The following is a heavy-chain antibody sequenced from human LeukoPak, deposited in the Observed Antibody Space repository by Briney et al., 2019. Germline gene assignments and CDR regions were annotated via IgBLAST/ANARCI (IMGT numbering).Heavy chain of an antibody. J-gene: IGHJ4*02. CDR2: IRFDGHSQ. D-gene: IGHD2-2*01. Sequence: GGSLRLSCAASGFTFRAYGMHWVRQAPGKGLEWVAFIRFDGHSQNYLDSVKGRFTTSRDNAKDMVYLQMNSLKTDDAAVYYCAKDRTSGNIVIVPAVIDYWGRGTLVTVSS. CDR1: GFTFRAYG. V-gene: IGHV3-30*02. CDR3: AKDRTSGNIVIVPAVIDY.